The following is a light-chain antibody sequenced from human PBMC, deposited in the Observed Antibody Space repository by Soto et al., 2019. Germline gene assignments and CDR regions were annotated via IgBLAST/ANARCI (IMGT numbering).Light chain of an antibody. Sequence: QSAPTQPASVSGSPGQAITISCTGTSSDVGSYNLVSWHQQHPGKAPKVMIYEGSKRPSGISNRFSGSKSGNTASLTISGLQADDEADYYCCSYAGSGTYVFGTGTKLTVL. J-gene: IGLJ1*01. CDR3: CSYAGSGTYV. V-gene: IGLV2-23*01. CDR2: EGS. CDR1: SSDVGSYNL.